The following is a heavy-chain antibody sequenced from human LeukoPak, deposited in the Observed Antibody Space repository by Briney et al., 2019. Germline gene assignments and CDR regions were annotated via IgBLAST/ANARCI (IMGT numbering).Heavy chain of an antibody. CDR3: ATPRGQQLVPDAFDI. J-gene: IGHJ3*02. V-gene: IGHV1-18*01. D-gene: IGHD6-13*01. CDR2: ISAYNGNT. CDR1: GYTFTSYG. Sequence: ASVKVSCKASGYTFTSYGISWVRQAPGQGLEWMGWISAYNGNTNYAQKLQGRVTMTTDTSTSTAYMELRSLRSDDTAVYYCATPRGQQLVPDAFDIWGQGTMVTVSS.